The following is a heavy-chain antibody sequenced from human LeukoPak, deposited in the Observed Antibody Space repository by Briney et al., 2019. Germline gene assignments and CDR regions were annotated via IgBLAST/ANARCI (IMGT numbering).Heavy chain of an antibody. CDR2: IIPIFGTT. CDR3: AKSRFPYYRLSRTDYYYMDV. V-gene: IGHV1-69*06. CDR1: GGTFSSYT. J-gene: IGHJ6*03. Sequence: SVKVSCKASGGTFSSYTISWVRQTPGQGLEWMGGIIPIFGTTNYAQKFQGRVSITADKSTSTTYMQLSSLRSEDTAVYYCAKSRFPYYRLSRTDYYYMDVWAKGTTVTVSS. D-gene: IGHD3-10*01.